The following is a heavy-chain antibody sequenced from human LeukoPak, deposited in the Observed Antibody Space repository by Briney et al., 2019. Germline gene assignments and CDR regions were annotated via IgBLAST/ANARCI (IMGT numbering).Heavy chain of an antibody. J-gene: IGHJ6*04. D-gene: IGHD3-10*02. CDR2: IRGSGDST. V-gene: IGHV3-23*01. Sequence: GGSLRLSCAASGFTFSNAWMSWVRQAPGKGLEWVSAIRGSGDSTYYADSVKGRFTISRDNAKNSLYLQMNSLRAEDTAVYYCAELGITMIGGVWGKGTTVTISS. CDR3: AELGITMIGGV. CDR1: GFTFSNAW.